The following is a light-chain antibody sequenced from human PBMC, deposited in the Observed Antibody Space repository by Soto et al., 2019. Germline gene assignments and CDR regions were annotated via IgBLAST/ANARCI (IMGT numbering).Light chain of an antibody. CDR3: SSYSGNYIVL. Sequence: QSALTQPPSASGSPGQSVTISCTGTSSDVGGYNFVSWYQHHPGKAPKLMIYEVSKRPSGVPDRFSGSKSDNTASLTVSGLQAEDEADYYCSSYSGNYIVLLGGGTKVTVL. CDR1: SSDVGGYNF. J-gene: IGLJ2*01. CDR2: EVS. V-gene: IGLV2-8*01.